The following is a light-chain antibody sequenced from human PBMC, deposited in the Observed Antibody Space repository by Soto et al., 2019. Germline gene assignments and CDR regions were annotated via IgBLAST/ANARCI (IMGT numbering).Light chain of an antibody. J-gene: IGLJ1*01. CDR1: SSDVGGYDY. Sequence: QSVLTQPASVSGSPGQSIAISCTGTSSDVGGYDYVSWYQQHPYKAPKLMIYEVTKRPSGVSNRFSGSKSGNTASLTISWLQPEDEADYYCSSHTSGSTRVFGSGTKVTVL. CDR3: SSHTSGSTRV. V-gene: IGLV2-14*01. CDR2: EVT.